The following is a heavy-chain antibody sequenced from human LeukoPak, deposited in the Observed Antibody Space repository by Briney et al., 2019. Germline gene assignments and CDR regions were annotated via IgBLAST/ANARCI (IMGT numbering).Heavy chain of an antibody. D-gene: IGHD1-26*01. CDR3: ARVSRYSGSYYYYYYYMDV. CDR2: IYYSGST. CDR1: GGSINSNSYY. J-gene: IGHJ6*03. V-gene: IGHV4-39*07. Sequence: SETLSLTCTVSGGSINSNSYYWGWIRQPPGKGLEWIGSIYYSGSTYYNPSLKSRVTISVDTSKNQFSLKLSSVTAADTAVYYCARVSRYSGSYYYYYYYMDVWGKGTTVTVSS.